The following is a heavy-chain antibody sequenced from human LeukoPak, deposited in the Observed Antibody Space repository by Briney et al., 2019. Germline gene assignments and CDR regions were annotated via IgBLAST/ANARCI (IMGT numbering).Heavy chain of an antibody. CDR3: AKDKVVRVTMVRADY. Sequence: GGSLRPSCAASGFTFSSYAMSWVRQAPGKGLEWVSAISGSGGSTYYADSVKGRFTISRDNSKNTLYLQMNSLRAEDTAVYYCAKDKVVRVTMVRADYWGQGTLVTVSS. CDR2: ISGSGGST. D-gene: IGHD3-10*01. V-gene: IGHV3-23*01. J-gene: IGHJ4*02. CDR1: GFTFSSYA.